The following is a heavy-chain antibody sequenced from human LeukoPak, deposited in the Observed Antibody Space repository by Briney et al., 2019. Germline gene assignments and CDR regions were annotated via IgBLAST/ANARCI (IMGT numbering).Heavy chain of an antibody. CDR3: AREVRGYSGYDYYYGMDV. V-gene: IGHV4-30-2*01. CDR2: IYHSGST. D-gene: IGHD5-12*01. Sequence: SETLSLTCAVSGGSISSGGYSWSWSRQPPGKGLEWIGNIYHSGSTYYNPSLKSRVTISVDRSKNQFSLQLSPVTAADTAVYYCAREVRGYSGYDYYYGMDVWGQGTTVTVSS. J-gene: IGHJ6*02. CDR1: GGSISSGGYS.